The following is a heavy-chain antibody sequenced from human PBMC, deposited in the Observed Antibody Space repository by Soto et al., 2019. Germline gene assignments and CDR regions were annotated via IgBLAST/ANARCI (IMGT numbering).Heavy chain of an antibody. V-gene: IGHV1-69*12. D-gene: IGHD3-3*01. CDR2: IIPIFGTA. CDR1: GGTFSSYA. CDR3: ARDRITIFGVVQTGGWFDP. J-gene: IGHJ5*02. Sequence: QVQLVQSGAEVKKPGSSVKVSCKASGGTFSSYAISWVRQAPGQGLEWMGGIIPIFGTANYAQKFQGRVTITADEPTSTAYRELSSLRSEDTAVYYCARDRITIFGVVQTGGWFDPWGQGTLVTVSS.